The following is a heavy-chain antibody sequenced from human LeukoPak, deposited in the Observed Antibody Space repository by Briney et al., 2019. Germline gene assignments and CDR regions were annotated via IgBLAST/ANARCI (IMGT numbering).Heavy chain of an antibody. CDR2: IRNKAFGETT. J-gene: IGHJ4*02. Sequence: GGSLRLSCSASGFTFGDYVMSWFRQAPGKGLEWVGFIRNKAFGETTQYAAPVKGRFTISRDDSKNIAYLQMNSLKTEDTAVYFCTRERALYGSGKDFDFWGQGTLVTVSS. V-gene: IGHV3-49*03. D-gene: IGHD3-10*01. CDR1: GFTFGDYV. CDR3: TRERALYGSGKDFDF.